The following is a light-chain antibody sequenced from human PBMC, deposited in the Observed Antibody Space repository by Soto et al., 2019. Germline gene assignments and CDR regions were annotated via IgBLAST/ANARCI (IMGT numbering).Light chain of an antibody. V-gene: IGLV4-60*03. J-gene: IGLJ3*02. CDR3: ETWDSYTRV. CDR2: LEGSGGY. CDR1: SGHSSYI. Sequence: QSVLTQSSSASASLGSSVKLTCTLSSGHSSYIIAWHQQQPGQAPRYLMKLEGSGGYSGGSGISDRFSGSSSGADRYLTVSNLQSEDEADYYCETWDSYTRVFGGGTKLTVL.